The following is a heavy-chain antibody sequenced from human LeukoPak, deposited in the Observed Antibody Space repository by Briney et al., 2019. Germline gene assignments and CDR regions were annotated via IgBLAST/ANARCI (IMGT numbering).Heavy chain of an antibody. Sequence: GGSLRLSCAVSGFTFSSYGMHWVRQAPGKGLEWMAVISYDGTNKYYADSVKGRFTISRVNSKNTLYLQMNSLRAEDTAVYYCAKDLNYDFWSGLGNWGQGTLVTVSS. CDR1: GFTFSSYG. CDR3: AKDLNYDFWSGLGN. CDR2: ISYDGTNK. D-gene: IGHD3-3*01. J-gene: IGHJ4*02. V-gene: IGHV3-30*18.